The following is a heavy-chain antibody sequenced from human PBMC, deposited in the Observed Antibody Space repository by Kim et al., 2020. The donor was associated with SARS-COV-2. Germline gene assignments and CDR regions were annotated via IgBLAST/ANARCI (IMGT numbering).Heavy chain of an antibody. D-gene: IGHD4-17*01. CDR2: IKNGGIT. CDR3: ATDLGDYGDYLRA. J-gene: IGHJ5*02. CDR1: GFTFSKAW. V-gene: IGHV3-15*01. Sequence: PGGSLRLSCAASGFTFSKAWMSWVRQAPGKGLEWIARIKNGGITDYAAPVKGRVTISRDDSRDTLYMQMSSLKTEDTAVYYCATDLGDYGDYLRAWGQGTLVTVSS.